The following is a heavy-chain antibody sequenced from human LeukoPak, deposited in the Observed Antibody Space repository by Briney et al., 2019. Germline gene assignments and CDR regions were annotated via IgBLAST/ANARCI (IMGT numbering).Heavy chain of an antibody. CDR1: GLTFSGLE. CDR3: SRRFRD. Sequence: GGSLRLSCVGSGLTFSGLELDWVRQAPGKGLEWVSYISADGKTRTYANSVKGRFTISRDNAKTSFYLQMNSLRPNDTAIYYCSRRFRDWGQGALVTVSS. CDR2: ISADGKTR. V-gene: IGHV3-48*03. D-gene: IGHD5-24*01. J-gene: IGHJ4*02.